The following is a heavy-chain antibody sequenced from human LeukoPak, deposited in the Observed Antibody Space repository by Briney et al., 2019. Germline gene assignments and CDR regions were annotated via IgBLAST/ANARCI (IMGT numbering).Heavy chain of an antibody. Sequence: SETLSLTCTVSGGSISGYYWSWIRQPPGKGLEWIGEINHSGSTNYNPSLKSRVTISVDTSKNQFSLKLSSVTAADTAVYYCARLRGVYSGYDSVWGKGTTVTVSS. CDR2: INHSGST. D-gene: IGHD5-12*01. CDR3: ARLRGVYSGYDSV. V-gene: IGHV4-34*01. J-gene: IGHJ6*04. CDR1: GGSISGYY.